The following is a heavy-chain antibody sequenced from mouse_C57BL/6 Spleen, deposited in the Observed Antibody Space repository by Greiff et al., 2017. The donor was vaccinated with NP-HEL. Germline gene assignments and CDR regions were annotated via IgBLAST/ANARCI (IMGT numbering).Heavy chain of an antibody. J-gene: IGHJ3*01. CDR1: GYAFSSSW. Sequence: QVHVKQSGPELVKPGASVKISCKASGYAFSSSWMNWVKQRPGKGLEWIGRIYPGDGDTNYNGKFKGKATLTADKSSSTAYMQLSSLTSEDSAVYFCARSPLLYLAYWGQGTLVTVSA. V-gene: IGHV1-82*01. D-gene: IGHD2-1*01. CDR2: IYPGDGDT. CDR3: ARSPLLYLAY.